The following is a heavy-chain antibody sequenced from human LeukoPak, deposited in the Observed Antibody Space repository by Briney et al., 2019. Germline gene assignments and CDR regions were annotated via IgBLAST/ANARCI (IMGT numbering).Heavy chain of an antibody. D-gene: IGHD5-18*01. CDR2: LSGSGAGT. Sequence: GGSLRLSCAASEFTFSNYAMSWVRQAPGKGLEWVATLSGSGAGTYYSDSVQGRFTISRDNSKRTLFLQMNSLRAEDTAFYYCAKAELGVDTFFDYWGQGTLVTVSS. V-gene: IGHV3-23*01. J-gene: IGHJ4*02. CDR3: AKAELGVDTFFDY. CDR1: EFTFSNYA.